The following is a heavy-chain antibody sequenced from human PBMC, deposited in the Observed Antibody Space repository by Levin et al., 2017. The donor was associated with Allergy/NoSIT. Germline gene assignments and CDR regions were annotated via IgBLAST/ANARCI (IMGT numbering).Heavy chain of an antibody. CDR2: MYYSGTT. Sequence: PSETLSLTCTIAGEPISSVHYWGWIRQPPGKGLEWIGSMYYSGTTYDNPSLKSRVTMSVDTSNHKLSLKLSTVTAADTAVYYCVRQTDDWVSTSCYFDYWGPGILVTVSS. V-gene: IGHV4-38-2*02. CDR1: GEPISSVHY. CDR3: VRQTDDWVSTSCYFDY. D-gene: IGHD2-2*01. J-gene: IGHJ4*02.